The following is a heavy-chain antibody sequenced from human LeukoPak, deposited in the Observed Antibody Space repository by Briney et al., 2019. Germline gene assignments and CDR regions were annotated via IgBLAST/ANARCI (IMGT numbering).Heavy chain of an antibody. Sequence: GGSLRLSCAASGFAVSSNYMSWVRQAPGKGLEWVSVIYSGGTTYYADHVRGRFTISRDNSKNTLYLQMNSLRAEDTAVYYCARDGYSGSKRGFYFDSWGQGTLVTVSS. J-gene: IGHJ4*02. CDR1: GFAVSSNY. D-gene: IGHD5-12*01. CDR2: IYSGGTT. V-gene: IGHV3-53*01. CDR3: ARDGYSGSKRGFYFDS.